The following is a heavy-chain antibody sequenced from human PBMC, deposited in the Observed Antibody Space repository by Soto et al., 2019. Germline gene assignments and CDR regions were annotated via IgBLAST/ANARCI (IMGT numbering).Heavy chain of an antibody. J-gene: IGHJ4*02. V-gene: IGHV3-23*01. CDR2: MSGTGGST. CDR3: AKAGFSSGWSPSSFDY. CDR1: GFTFSSYA. Sequence: EVQLLESGGGLVQPGRSLRLSCAASGFTFSSYAMNWVRQAPGKGLEWVSAMSGTGGSTYYADSVKGRFTISRDNSKNTLYLHMNSLRVEDTAVFYCAKAGFSSGWSPSSFDYWGQGTLVTVSS. D-gene: IGHD6-19*01.